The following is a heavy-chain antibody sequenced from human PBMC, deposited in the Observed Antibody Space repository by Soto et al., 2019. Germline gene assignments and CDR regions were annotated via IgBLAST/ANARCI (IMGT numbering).Heavy chain of an antibody. Sequence: GGSLRLSCAASGFTFSSYSMNWVRQAPGKGLEWVSYISSSSSTIYYADSVKGRLTISRDNAKNSLYLQMNSLRDEDTAVYYCARDRGRGQNYYDSSGYPNWFDPGAREPWSPSPQ. D-gene: IGHD3-22*01. CDR3: ARDRGRGQNYYDSSGYPNWFDP. J-gene: IGHJ5*02. V-gene: IGHV3-48*02. CDR1: GFTFSSYS. CDR2: ISSSSSTI.